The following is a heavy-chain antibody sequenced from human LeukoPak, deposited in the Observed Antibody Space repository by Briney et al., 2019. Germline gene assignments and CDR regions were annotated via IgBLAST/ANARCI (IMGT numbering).Heavy chain of an antibody. J-gene: IGHJ4*02. D-gene: IGHD3-10*01. CDR3: ARRAYGNLDY. Sequence: SETLSLTCTVSGGSISSSSYYWGWIRQPPGKGLEWIGSIYYSGSTYYNPSLKSRVTISVDTSKNQFSLKLSSVTAADTAVYYCARRAYGNLDYWGQGTLVTVSS. CDR2: IYYSGST. CDR1: GGSISSSSYY. V-gene: IGHV4-39*01.